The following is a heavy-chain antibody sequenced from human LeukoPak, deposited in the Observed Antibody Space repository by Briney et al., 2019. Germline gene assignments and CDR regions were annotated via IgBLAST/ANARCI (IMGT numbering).Heavy chain of an antibody. J-gene: IGHJ4*02. CDR3: ARLVEQFSGSYYYFDY. CDR1: GFIYSDYY. Sequence: GGSLRLSCAASGFIYSDYYMNWVRQAPGKGLEWVSSISSSSTMYYADSVKGRFTISRDNAKNSLYLQMNSLRAEDTAVYYCARLVEQFSGSYYYFDYWGQGTLVTVSS. CDR2: ISSSSTM. V-gene: IGHV3-69-1*01. D-gene: IGHD1-26*01.